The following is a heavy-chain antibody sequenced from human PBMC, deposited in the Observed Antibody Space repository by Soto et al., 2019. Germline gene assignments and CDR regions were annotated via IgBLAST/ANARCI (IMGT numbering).Heavy chain of an antibody. CDR3: ARDSFTTPRGH. Sequence: GGSLRLSCAASGFTFSSYSMNWVRQAPGKGLEWVSSISSSSSYIYYADSVKGRFTISRDNAKNSLYLQMNSLRAEDTAVYYCARDSFTTPRGHWGQGTLVTVSS. V-gene: IGHV3-21*01. J-gene: IGHJ4*02. CDR2: ISSSSSYI. D-gene: IGHD3-22*01. CDR1: GFTFSSYS.